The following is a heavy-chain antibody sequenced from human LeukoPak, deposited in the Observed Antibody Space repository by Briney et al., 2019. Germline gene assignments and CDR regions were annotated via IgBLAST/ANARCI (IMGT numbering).Heavy chain of an antibody. J-gene: IGHJ4*02. V-gene: IGHV3-23*01. CDR2: ISDSGDKT. D-gene: IGHD2-2*01. Sequence: GGSLRLSCAASGFTVSSNYLSWVRQAPGKGLECVSAISDSGDKTDYADSVRGRFTIYRDNSKDTLYLQMNSLGAADTAVYYCAKDGGGYCNNSSCWGQGTLVTVSS. CDR1: GFTVSSNY. CDR3: AKDGGGYCNNSSC.